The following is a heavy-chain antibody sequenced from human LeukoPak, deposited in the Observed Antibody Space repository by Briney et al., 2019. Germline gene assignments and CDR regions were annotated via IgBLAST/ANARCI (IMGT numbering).Heavy chain of an antibody. Sequence: GGSLRLSCAASGFTFSDHYMHWVRQAPGKGLVSVSRIDPNGRYTSYADSVKGRFTISRDNAKNTLYLQMNTLGAEDTALYYCVRGSTDWNGMDVWGQGTTVTVSS. CDR3: VRGSTDWNGMDV. J-gene: IGHJ6*02. V-gene: IGHV3-74*01. CDR2: IDPNGRYT. CDR1: GFTFSDHY. D-gene: IGHD6-19*01.